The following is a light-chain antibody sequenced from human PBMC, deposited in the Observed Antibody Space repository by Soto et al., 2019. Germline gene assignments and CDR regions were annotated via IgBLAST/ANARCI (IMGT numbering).Light chain of an antibody. Sequence: QSALTQPASVSGSPGQSITISCTGTSSDVGGYNYVSWYQQHPGKAPKLMIYDVSNRPSGVSNRFSGSKSGNTASLTISWLQAEDEADYYCSSYTSSSTLDDVFGTGTKLTVL. CDR2: DVS. CDR3: SSYTSSSTLDDV. V-gene: IGLV2-14*01. CDR1: SSDVGGYNY. J-gene: IGLJ1*01.